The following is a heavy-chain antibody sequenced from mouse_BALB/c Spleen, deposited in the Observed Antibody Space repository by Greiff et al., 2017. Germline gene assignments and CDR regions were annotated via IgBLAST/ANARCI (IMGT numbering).Heavy chain of an antibody. Sequence: VQLQQPGAELVKPGASVKLSCKASGYTFTSYWMHWVKQRPGQGLEWIGEIDPSDSYTNYNQKFKGKATLTVDKSSSTAYMQLSSLTSEDSAVYYCASYGNYGFAYWGQGTLVTVSA. CDR3: ASYGNYGFAY. CDR2: IDPSDSYT. J-gene: IGHJ3*01. D-gene: IGHD2-1*01. CDR1: GYTFTSYW. V-gene: IGHV1-69*02.